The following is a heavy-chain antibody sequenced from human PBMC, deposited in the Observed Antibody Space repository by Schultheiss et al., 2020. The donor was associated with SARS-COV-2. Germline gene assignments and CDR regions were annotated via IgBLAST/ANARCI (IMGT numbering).Heavy chain of an antibody. D-gene: IGHD1-26*01. CDR1: GFSFSSYS. J-gene: IGHJ5*02. CDR2: ISSSTSYI. CDR3: TKDSGTYNWLAP. V-gene: IGHV3-21*04. Sequence: GGSLRLSCAASGFSFSSYSMNWVRQAPGKGLEWVSSISSSTSYIYYADSVKGRFTVSRDDAKNMAYLQMNSLRSDDTAIYYCTKDSGTYNWLAPWGQGTLVTVSS.